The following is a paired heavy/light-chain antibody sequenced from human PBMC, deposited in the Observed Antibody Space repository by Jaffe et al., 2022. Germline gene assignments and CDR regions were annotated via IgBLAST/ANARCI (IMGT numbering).Light chain of an antibody. CDR2: DAS. CDR1: QSVSSY. V-gene: IGKV3-11*01. CDR3: QQRSNWRWT. J-gene: IGKJ1*01. Sequence: EIVLTQSPATLSLSPGERATLSCRASQSVSSYLAWYQQKPGQAPRLLIYDASNRATGIPARFSGSGSGTDFTLTISSLEPEDFAVYYCQQRSNWRWTFGQGTKVEIK.
Heavy chain of an antibody. CDR2: ISWDGGST. CDR1: GFTFDDYA. D-gene: IGHD3-10*01. CDR3: AKDPQRLWFGDLEGYYYYYMDV. J-gene: IGHJ6*03. V-gene: IGHV3-43D*04. Sequence: EVQLVESGGVVVQPGGSLRLSCAASGFTFDDYAMHWVRQAPGKGLEWVSLISWDGGSTYYADSVKGRFTISRDNSKNSLYLQMNSLRAEDTALYYCAKDPQRLWFGDLEGYYYYYMDVWGKGTTVTVSS.